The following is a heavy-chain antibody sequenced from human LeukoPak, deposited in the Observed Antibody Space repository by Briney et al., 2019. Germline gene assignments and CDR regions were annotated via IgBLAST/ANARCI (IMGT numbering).Heavy chain of an antibody. J-gene: IGHJ3*02. Sequence: GASVKVSCKASGYTFTGYCMHWVRQAPGQGLAWMGWINPKSGGTNYAQKFQGRVTMTRDTSISTAYMELSRLRSDDTAVYYCARIKEEIFGVVSGAFDIWGQGTMVTVSS. D-gene: IGHD3-3*01. CDR2: INPKSGGT. CDR1: GYTFTGYC. CDR3: ARIKEEIFGVVSGAFDI. V-gene: IGHV1-2*02.